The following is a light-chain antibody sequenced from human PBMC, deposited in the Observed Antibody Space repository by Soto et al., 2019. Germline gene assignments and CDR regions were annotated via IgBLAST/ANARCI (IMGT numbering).Light chain of an antibody. CDR1: QSVSSSY. V-gene: IGKV3-20*01. CDR3: QQYGSSPIT. Sequence: EIVLAQSPGTLSLSPGERATLSCRASQSVSSSYLAWYQQKPGQAPRLLIYGASTRATGIPDRFSGSGSGTDFTLTISRLEAEDFAVYYCQQYGSSPITFGQGTKVDI. J-gene: IGKJ1*01. CDR2: GAS.